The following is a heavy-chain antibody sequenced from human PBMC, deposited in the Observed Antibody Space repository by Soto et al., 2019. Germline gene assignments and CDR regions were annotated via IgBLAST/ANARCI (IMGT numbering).Heavy chain of an antibody. V-gene: IGHV1-18*04. Sequence: DAVKVSCKASGYTFTSYGISWVRQAPGQGLEWMGWISAYNGNTNYAQKLQGRVTMTTDTSTSTAYMELRSLRSDDTAVYYCARDKLGIVGASSWFDYLGQGTLLTVSS. CDR1: GYTFTSYG. CDR2: ISAYNGNT. D-gene: IGHD1-26*01. CDR3: ARDKLGIVGASSWFDY. J-gene: IGHJ5*01.